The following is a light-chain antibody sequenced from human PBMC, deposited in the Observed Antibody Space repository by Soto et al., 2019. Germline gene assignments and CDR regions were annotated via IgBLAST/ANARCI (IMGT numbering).Light chain of an antibody. CDR3: HQCARSPLT. J-gene: IGKJ1*01. CDR1: QSVTNNY. CDR2: DAS. V-gene: IGKV3-20*01. Sequence: EIVLTQSPGTLSLSPGERATLFCRASQSVTNNYLAWYQHKPGQAPRLLIDDASRRATGIPDRFNGSGSGTDFTLTINRLEPEDFAVYYCHQCARSPLTFGQGTKVEIK.